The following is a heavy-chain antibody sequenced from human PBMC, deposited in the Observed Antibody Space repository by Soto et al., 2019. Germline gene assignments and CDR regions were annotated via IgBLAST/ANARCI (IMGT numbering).Heavy chain of an antibody. J-gene: IGHJ3*02. Sequence: QVQLVQSGAEVKKPGTSVKLSCKASGYTFTSYYMHWVRQAPGQGFEWMGVSNHSGGSTSYAQKLQGRVTMTRDTSTSTVYMELSSLRSEDTAVYYYERSRLRVYDAFDIWGHGTMVTVSS. CDR2: SNHSGGST. D-gene: IGHD2-8*01. V-gene: IGHV1-46*04. CDR3: ERSRLRVYDAFDI. CDR1: GYTFTSYY.